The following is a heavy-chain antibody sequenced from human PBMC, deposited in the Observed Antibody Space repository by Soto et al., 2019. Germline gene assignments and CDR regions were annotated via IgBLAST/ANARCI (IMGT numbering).Heavy chain of an antibody. CDR1: GYTFASYG. CDR3: AREASVSSWAPPLDS. D-gene: IGHD6-13*01. J-gene: IGHJ4*02. V-gene: IGHV1-18*04. Sequence: ASVKVSCKASGYTFASYGFSWVRRAPGQGLEWMGWISPRNGNTHYVEKFQGRVTMTTDTSASTAYMTLTSLTSEDTAMYFCAREASVSSWAPPLDSWGQGTPVTVPP. CDR2: ISPRNGNT.